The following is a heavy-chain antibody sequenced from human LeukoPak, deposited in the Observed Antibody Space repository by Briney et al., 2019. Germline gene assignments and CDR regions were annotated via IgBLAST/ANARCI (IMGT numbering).Heavy chain of an antibody. D-gene: IGHD3-16*02. Sequence: ASVKVSCKASGYTFTSYYMHWVRQAPGQGLEWMGIINPSGGSTSYAQKFQGRVTMTRDTSTSTVYMELSSLRSEDTAVYYCARDLRPELSLGAFDYRGQGTLVTVSS. CDR2: INPSGGST. J-gene: IGHJ4*02. V-gene: IGHV1-46*01. CDR1: GYTFTSYY. CDR3: ARDLRPELSLGAFDY.